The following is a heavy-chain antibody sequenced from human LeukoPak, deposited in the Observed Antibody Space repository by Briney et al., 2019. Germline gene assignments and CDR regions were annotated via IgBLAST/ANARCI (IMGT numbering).Heavy chain of an antibody. CDR3: AGGSGSYYKSPGDY. CDR1: GGSISSYY. D-gene: IGHD3-10*01. J-gene: IGHJ4*02. Sequence: PSETLSLTCTVSGGSISSYYWSWIRQPPGKGLEWIGYIYYSGSTNYNPSLKSRVTISVDTSKNQFSLKLSSVTAADTAVYYCAGGSGSYYKSPGDYWGQGTLVTVSS. CDR2: IYYSGST. V-gene: IGHV4-59*01.